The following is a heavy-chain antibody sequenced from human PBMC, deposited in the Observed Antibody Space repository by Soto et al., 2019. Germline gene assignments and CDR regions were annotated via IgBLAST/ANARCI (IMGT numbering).Heavy chain of an antibody. CDR1: GFTFGDYA. V-gene: IGHV3-49*03. CDR3: TRDQGYYYYYMDV. CDR2: IRSKAYGGTT. J-gene: IGHJ6*03. Sequence: EVQLVESGGGLVQPGRSLRLSCTASGFTFGDYAMSWFRQAPGKGLEWVGVIRSKAYGGTTEYAASVKGRVTISRDDSKSIAYLQMNSLKTEDTAVYYCTRDQGYYYYYMDVWGKGTTVTVSS.